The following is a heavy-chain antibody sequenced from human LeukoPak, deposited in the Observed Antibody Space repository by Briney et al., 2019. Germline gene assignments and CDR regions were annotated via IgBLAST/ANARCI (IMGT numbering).Heavy chain of an antibody. CDR1: GYTFTSYG. CDR2: ISAYNGNT. Sequence: AASVKVSCKASGYTFTSYGISWVRQAPGQGLEWMGWISAYNGNTNYAQKLQGRVTMTTDTSTSTAYMELRSLRSDDTAVYYCARTWGSGYYYAPDYWGQGTLVTVSS. J-gene: IGHJ4*02. V-gene: IGHV1-18*01. CDR3: ARTWGSGYYYAPDY. D-gene: IGHD3-22*01.